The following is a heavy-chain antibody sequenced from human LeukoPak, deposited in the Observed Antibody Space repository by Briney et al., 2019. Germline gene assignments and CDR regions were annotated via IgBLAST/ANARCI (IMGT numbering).Heavy chain of an antibody. D-gene: IGHD2-21*01. CDR2: INPNSGDN. V-gene: IGHV1-2*02. CDR1: GYGFSDYY. Sequence: GASVKVSCKASGYGFSDYYMHWVRQAPGQGLEYMGWINPNSGDNSCAQKFQGRVSMTRDTSITTLYMELTSLRSDDTAVYFCARGGGIQSCGGKTCFRGFDYWGQGTLVTVSS. CDR3: ARGGGIQSCGGKTCFRGFDY. J-gene: IGHJ4*02.